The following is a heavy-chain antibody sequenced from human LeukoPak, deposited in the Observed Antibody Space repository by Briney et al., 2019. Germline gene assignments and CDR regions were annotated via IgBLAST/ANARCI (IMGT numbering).Heavy chain of an antibody. D-gene: IGHD3-10*02. CDR3: ARGYYGRGDS. V-gene: IGHV4-61*02. J-gene: IGHJ4*02. CDR2: IHTSGNT. CDR1: GDSISNGSYY. Sequence: SETLSLTCTVSGDSISNGSYYWSWIRQPAGKGLEWIGRIHTSGNTNYNASLKSRVSMLVDTSKDQFSLKLSSVTAADTAVYYCARGYYGRGDSWGQGTPVTVSS.